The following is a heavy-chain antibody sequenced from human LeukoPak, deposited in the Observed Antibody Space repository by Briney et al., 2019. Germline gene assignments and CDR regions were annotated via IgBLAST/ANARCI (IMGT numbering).Heavy chain of an antibody. J-gene: IGHJ6*02. CDR3: ARGSDYDFWSGRYYYYGMDV. CDR2: INPSGGST. CDR1: GYTFTSYY. D-gene: IGHD3-3*01. Sequence: SVKVSCKASGYTFTSYYMHWVRQAPGQGLEWMGIINPSGGSTSYAQKFQGRVTMTRDTSTSTVYMELSSLRSEDTAVYYCARGSDYDFWSGRYYYYGMDVWGQGTTVTVSS. V-gene: IGHV1-46*01.